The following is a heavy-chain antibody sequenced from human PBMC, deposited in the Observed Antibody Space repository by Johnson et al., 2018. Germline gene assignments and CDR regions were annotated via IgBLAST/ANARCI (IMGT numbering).Heavy chain of an antibody. Sequence: VQLVESGGGLVQPGGSLRLSCAASGFTFNTYSMNWVRQAPGKGLEWVSYITPGSGAIFSADSVKGRFTISRDNAKNPLYLQMNNLRVEDTAVYYCARVVSGRGAFDVWGQGTMVTVSS. D-gene: IGHD3-3*01. CDR3: ARVVSGRGAFDV. CDR1: GFTFNTYS. CDR2: ITPGSGAI. V-gene: IGHV3-48*04. J-gene: IGHJ3*01.